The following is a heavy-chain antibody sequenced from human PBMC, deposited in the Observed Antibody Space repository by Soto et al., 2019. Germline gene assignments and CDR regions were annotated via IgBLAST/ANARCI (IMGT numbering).Heavy chain of an antibody. D-gene: IGHD3-3*01. V-gene: IGHV4-39*01. CDR2: ISYSGST. Sequence: ETLSLTCTVSGGSISSSNYYWGWIRQPPGKGLEWIGSISYSGSTYYNRSLKSRVTISVDTSKNQFSLKLSSVSAADTAVYYCARGHGGITVFGAPGHFDYWGQGTLVTVSS. J-gene: IGHJ4*02. CDR1: GGSISSSNYY. CDR3: ARGHGGITVFGAPGHFDY.